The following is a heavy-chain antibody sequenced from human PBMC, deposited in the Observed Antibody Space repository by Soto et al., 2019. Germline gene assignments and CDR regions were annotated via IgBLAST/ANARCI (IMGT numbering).Heavy chain of an antibody. J-gene: IGHJ6*02. CDR1: GFSFSTYG. V-gene: IGHV3-33*01. Sequence: MRLSCAASGFSFSTYGMHWVRQAPGKGLECVAVIWFDGSNKQYADSVKGRFTISRDNSKNSLYLQMNSLRVEDTAVYYCARSDRSCYRCMDVWGQGTTVSVSS. CDR3: ARSDRSCYRCMDV. CDR2: IWFDGSNK. D-gene: IGHD2-15*01.